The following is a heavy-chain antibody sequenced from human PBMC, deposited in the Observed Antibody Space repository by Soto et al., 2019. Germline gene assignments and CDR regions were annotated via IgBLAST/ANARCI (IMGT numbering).Heavy chain of an antibody. Sequence: QVQLQESGPGLVKPSETLSLTCTVSGDSVSSRSYYWSWIRQPPGKGLECIGYIYYSGITNYSPSLKSRVTISLDMSKNQFSLKLSAVTTADTAVYYCARVGLQYWFDPWGQGTLVTVSS. CDR1: GDSVSSRSYY. J-gene: IGHJ5*02. CDR3: ARVGLQYWFDP. D-gene: IGHD4-4*01. CDR2: IYYSGIT. V-gene: IGHV4-61*01.